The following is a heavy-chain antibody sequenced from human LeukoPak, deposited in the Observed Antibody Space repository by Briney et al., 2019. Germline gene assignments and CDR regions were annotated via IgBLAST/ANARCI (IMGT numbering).Heavy chain of an antibody. Sequence: QPGGSLRLSCAASGFAFNTYGMSWVRQAPGKGLEWVSAISGSGGNTYYAESVKGRFTIPRDNSTNTLYLQMNSLRAEDPALYYCAKDRTWGLDYWGQGTLVTVSS. CDR2: ISGSGGNT. CDR1: GFAFNTYG. CDR3: AKDRTWGLDY. J-gene: IGHJ4*02. D-gene: IGHD7-27*01. V-gene: IGHV3-23*01.